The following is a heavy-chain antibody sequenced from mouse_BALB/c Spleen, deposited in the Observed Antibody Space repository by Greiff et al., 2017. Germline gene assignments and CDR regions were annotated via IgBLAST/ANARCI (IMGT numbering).Heavy chain of an antibody. D-gene: IGHD2-10*01. CDR2: IYPGDGDT. CDR3: ARREAYYGNRYWYFDV. CDR1: GYTFTSYW. Sequence: SGAELARPGASVKLSCKASGYTFTSYWMQWVKQRPGQGLEWIGAIYPGDGDTRYTQKFKGKATLTADKSSSTAYMQLSSLASEDSAVYYCARREAYYGNRYWYFDVWGAGTTVTVSS. J-gene: IGHJ1*01. V-gene: IGHV1-87*01.